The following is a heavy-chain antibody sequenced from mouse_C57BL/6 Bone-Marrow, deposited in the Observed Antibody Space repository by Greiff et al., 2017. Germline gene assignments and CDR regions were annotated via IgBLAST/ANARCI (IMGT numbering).Heavy chain of an antibody. CDR2: IYPGGGYT. CDR1: GYTFTNYW. D-gene: IGHD2-3*01. V-gene: IGHV1-63*01. J-gene: IGHJ3*01. Sequence: QVQLQQSGAELVRPGTSVKMSCKASGYTFTNYWIGWAKQRPGHGLEWIGDIYPGGGYTNYNEKFKGKATLTADKSSSTAYMQFSSLTAEDSAIYYCAREDDGYLPFAYWGQGTLVTVSA. CDR3: AREDDGYLPFAY.